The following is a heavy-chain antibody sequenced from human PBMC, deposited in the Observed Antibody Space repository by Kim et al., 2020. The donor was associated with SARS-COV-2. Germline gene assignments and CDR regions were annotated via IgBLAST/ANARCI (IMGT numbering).Heavy chain of an antibody. D-gene: IGHD3-3*01. V-gene: IGHV3-21*01. CDR1: GFTFSSYS. J-gene: IGHJ6*02. CDR3: ARDHGVVIIRPYGMDV. Sequence: GGSLRLSCAASGFTFSSYSMNWVRQAPGKGLEWVSSISSSSSYIYYADSVKGRFTISRDNAKNSLYLQMNSLRAEDTAVYYCARDHGVVIIRPYGMDVWGQGTTVTVSS. CDR2: ISSSSSYI.